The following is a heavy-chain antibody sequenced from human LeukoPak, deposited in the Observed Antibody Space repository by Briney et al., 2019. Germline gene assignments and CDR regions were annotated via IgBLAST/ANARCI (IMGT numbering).Heavy chain of an antibody. V-gene: IGHV1-2*02. CDR1: GYTFTGYY. Sequence: ASVKVSCKASGYTFTGYYMHWVRQAPGQGLEWMGWINPNSGVTNYAQKFQGRVTMTRDTSITTAYMDLNRLRSDDTAVYYCARDRIAVAGPDYWSQGTLVTVSS. D-gene: IGHD6-19*01. J-gene: IGHJ4*02. CDR3: ARDRIAVAGPDY. CDR2: INPNSGVT.